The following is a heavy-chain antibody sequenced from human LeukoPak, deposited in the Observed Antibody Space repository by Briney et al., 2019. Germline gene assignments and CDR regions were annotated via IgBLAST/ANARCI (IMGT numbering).Heavy chain of an antibody. CDR1: GFTFSSYS. V-gene: IGHV3-21*01. Sequence: PGGSLRLSCAASGFTFSSYSMNWVRQAPGKGLEWVSSISSSSSYIYYADSVKGRFTISRDSAKNSLYLQMNSLRAEDTAVYYCAKGIGGAFDIWGQGTMVTVSS. CDR2: ISSSSSYI. CDR3: AKGIGGAFDI. J-gene: IGHJ3*02. D-gene: IGHD2-15*01.